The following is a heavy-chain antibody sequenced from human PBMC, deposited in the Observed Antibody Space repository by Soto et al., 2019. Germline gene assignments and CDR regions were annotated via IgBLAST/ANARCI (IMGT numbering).Heavy chain of an antibody. D-gene: IGHD2-2*01. CDR3: ARAAGCSSTSCYPPYYYYGMDV. V-gene: IGHV3-53*01. Sequence: GGSLRLSCAASGFTVSSNYMSWVRQAPGKGLEWVSVIYSGGSTYYADSVKGRFTISRDNSKNTLYLQMNSLRAEDTAVYYCARAAGCSSTSCYPPYYYYGMDVGGQGT. CDR2: IYSGGST. CDR1: GFTVSSNY. J-gene: IGHJ6*02.